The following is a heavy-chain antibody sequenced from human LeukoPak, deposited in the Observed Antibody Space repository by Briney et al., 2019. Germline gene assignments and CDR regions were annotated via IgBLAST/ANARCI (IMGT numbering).Heavy chain of an antibody. J-gene: IGHJ4*02. V-gene: IGHV1-8*01. CDR1: GYTFTSYD. CDR3: ATVPPAGGVRGLIPFFDQ. CDR2: MNPNSGNT. D-gene: IGHD3-10*02. Sequence: ASVKVSCKASGYTFTSYDINWVRQATGQGLEWMGWMNPNSGNTGYAQKFQGRVTITRDTSITTAYMELNSLRYEDTAVYYCATVPPAGGVRGLIPFFDQWGQGTPVTVSS.